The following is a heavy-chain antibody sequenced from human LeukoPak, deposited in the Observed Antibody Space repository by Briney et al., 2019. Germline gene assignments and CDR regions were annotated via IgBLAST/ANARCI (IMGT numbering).Heavy chain of an antibody. CDR2: IYSGGST. CDR3: ASTYSSSWYYFDY. D-gene: IGHD6-13*01. J-gene: IGHJ4*02. CDR1: GFTVSSNY. Sequence: GGSLRLSCAASGFTVSSNYMSWVRQAPGKGLECVSVIYSGGSTYYADSVKGRFTISRDNSKNTLYLQMNSLRAEDTAVYYCASTYSSSWYYFDYWGQGTLVTVSS. V-gene: IGHV3-66*01.